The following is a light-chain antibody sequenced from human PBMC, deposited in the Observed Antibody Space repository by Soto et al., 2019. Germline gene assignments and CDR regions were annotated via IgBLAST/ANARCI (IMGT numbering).Light chain of an antibody. CDR3: QQYGSTPPT. CDR1: QNVSSGY. CDR2: GAS. J-gene: IGKJ3*01. V-gene: IGKV3-20*01. Sequence: EIVLTQSPGTLSVSPGERVTLSCRASQNVSSGYLAWYQQKPGQAPRLLIYGASTRAAGIPDRFSGNGSGTGFALTLSRLEPEDFVVYHCQQYGSTPPTFGPGTKVEIK.